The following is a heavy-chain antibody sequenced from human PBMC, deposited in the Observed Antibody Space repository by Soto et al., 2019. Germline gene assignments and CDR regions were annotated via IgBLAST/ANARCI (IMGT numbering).Heavy chain of an antibody. Sequence: EVQLVESGGGLVQPGGSLRLSCAATGFTFSSYWMHWVRQVPGKGLVWVSRIRSDGSSTYYANSVKGRFTISRDNAKNTLYLQLGGLRAEETAVYYCASGAASSGYHWGQGTLVTVSS. CDR3: ASGAASSGYH. J-gene: IGHJ4*02. V-gene: IGHV3-74*01. CDR2: IRSDGSST. CDR1: GFTFSSYW. D-gene: IGHD3-22*01.